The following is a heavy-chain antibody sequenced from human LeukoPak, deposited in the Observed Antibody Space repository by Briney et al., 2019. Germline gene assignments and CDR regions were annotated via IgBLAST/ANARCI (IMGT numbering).Heavy chain of an antibody. J-gene: IGHJ4*02. Sequence: SETLSLTCAAYGGSFSGYYWSWIRQPPGKGLAWIAEINHSGSTNCNLSLKSRVTISVDTSKNQFSLKLSSVTAADTAVYYCARAIRSALDYWGQGTLVTVSS. V-gene: IGHV4-34*01. CDR3: ARAIRSALDY. CDR1: GGSFSGYY. CDR2: INHSGST. D-gene: IGHD2-2*02.